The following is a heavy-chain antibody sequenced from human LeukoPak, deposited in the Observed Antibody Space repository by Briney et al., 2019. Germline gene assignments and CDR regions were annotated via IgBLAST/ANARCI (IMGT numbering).Heavy chain of an antibody. CDR3: AKDPNWLDDPKYFDL. CDR2: ISWNSGSI. D-gene: IGHD3-9*01. CDR1: GFTFDDYA. J-gene: IGHJ2*01. V-gene: IGHV3-9*01. Sequence: SGGSLRLSCAASGFTFDDYAMHWVRQTPGKGLEWVSGISWNSGSIGYADSVKGRFTISRDNAKNSLYLQMNSLRAEDTALYYCAKDPNWLDDPKYFDLWGRGTLVTVSS.